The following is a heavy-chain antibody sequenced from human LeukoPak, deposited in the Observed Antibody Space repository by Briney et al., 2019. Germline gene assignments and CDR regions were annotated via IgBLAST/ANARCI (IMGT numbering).Heavy chain of an antibody. J-gene: IGHJ3*02. CDR1: GGSVTRSGYY. Sequence: SETLSLTCSVSGGSVTRSGYYWGWIRQPPGKGLEWIGSIYYTGRTDDNPSLKSRVTISTDTSKTQFSLKLNSVSAADTAVYYCARAKPIRGVIRDVFDIWGQGTML. CDR3: ARAKPIRGVIRDVFDI. CDR2: IYYTGRT. V-gene: IGHV4-39*07. D-gene: IGHD3-10*01.